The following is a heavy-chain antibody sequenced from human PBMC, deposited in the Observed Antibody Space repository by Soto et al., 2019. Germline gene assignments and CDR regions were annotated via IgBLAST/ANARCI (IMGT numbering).Heavy chain of an antibody. V-gene: IGHV1-69*01. D-gene: IGHD1-1*01. CDR1: GGIFTNNA. Sequence: QVQVVQSGAEVKKPGSSVKVSCKVSGGIFTNNAISWVRQAPGQGLEWLGGVIPLFDTAYYAQIFRGRLRISADGATTTAYMELSGLTSADTAVYFGATVEHNDGYNFYHGMDVWGQGTTVTV. CDR2: VIPLFDTA. CDR3: ATVEHNDGYNFYHGMDV. J-gene: IGHJ6*02.